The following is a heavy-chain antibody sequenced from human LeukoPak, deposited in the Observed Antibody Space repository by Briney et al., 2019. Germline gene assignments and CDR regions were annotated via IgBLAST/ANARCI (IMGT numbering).Heavy chain of an antibody. Sequence: ASVKVSCKASGYTFTSYDINRVRQATGQGLEWMGWMNPNSGNTGYAQKFQGRVTITRNTSISTAYMELSSLRSEDTAVYYCARGDAYCGGDCYSNYYYYYMDVWGKGTTVTVSS. CDR2: MNPNSGNT. V-gene: IGHV1-8*03. CDR3: ARGDAYCGGDCYSNYYYYYMDV. CDR1: GYTFTSYD. D-gene: IGHD2-21*01. J-gene: IGHJ6*03.